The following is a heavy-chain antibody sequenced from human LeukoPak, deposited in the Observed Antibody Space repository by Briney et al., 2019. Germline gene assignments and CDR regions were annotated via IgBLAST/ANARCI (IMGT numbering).Heavy chain of an antibody. J-gene: IGHJ4*02. CDR2: ITSGSSYI. CDR3: ARPSTFGGVIVDDY. D-gene: IGHD3-16*02. Sequence: GGSLRLSCAASGFTFSSYNMNWVRQAPGKGLEWVSSITSGSSYIYYADSVKGRFTISRDNAKNSLYLQMNSLRAEDTAVYYCARPSTFGGVIVDDYWGQGTLVTVSS. CDR1: GFTFSSYN. V-gene: IGHV3-21*01.